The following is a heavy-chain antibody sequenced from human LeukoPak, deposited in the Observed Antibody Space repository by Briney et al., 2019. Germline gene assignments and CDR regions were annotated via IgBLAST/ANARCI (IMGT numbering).Heavy chain of an antibody. CDR2: IKQDGSEK. J-gene: IGHJ4*02. Sequence: PGGSLRLSCAASGFTFSNYWVSWVRRAPGKGLEWVANIKQDGSEKYYVDSAKGRFTISRDNAKNSLYLQMNSLRAEDTAVYYCARGRGSYSFDYWCQGTLVTVSS. V-gene: IGHV3-7*01. CDR3: ARGRGSYSFDY. CDR1: GFTFSNYW. D-gene: IGHD1-26*01.